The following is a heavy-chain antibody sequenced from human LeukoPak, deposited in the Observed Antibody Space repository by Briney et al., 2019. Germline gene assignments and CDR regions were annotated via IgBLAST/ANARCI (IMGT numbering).Heavy chain of an antibody. CDR2: IIVGSGAT. D-gene: IGHD4-17*01. V-gene: IGHV1-58*01. CDR1: GFTFGTSA. CDR3: AAELYGVYTDCCTFHL. Sequence: SVKVSCRTSGFTFGTSAVQWVRQARGQRLEWIGWIIVGSGATNYAQSLQGRFTITRDMSTNTAYMELSSLGSEDSAVYYCAAELYGVYTDCCTFHLWGQGTLVTVSS. J-gene: IGHJ3*01.